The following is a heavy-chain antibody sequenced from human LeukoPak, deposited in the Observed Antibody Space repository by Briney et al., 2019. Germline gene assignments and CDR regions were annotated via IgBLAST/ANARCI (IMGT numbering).Heavy chain of an antibody. CDR2: ISAYNGNT. CDR1: GYTFTSYG. D-gene: IGHD6-6*01. Sequence: ASVKVSCKASGYTFTSYGISWVRQAPGQGLEWMGWISAYNGNTNYAQKLQGRVTMTTDTSTSTAYMELRSLRSDDTAVYYCARWGSYSSSDGWFDPWGQGTLVTVSS. CDR3: ARWGSYSSSDGWFDP. V-gene: IGHV1-18*01. J-gene: IGHJ5*02.